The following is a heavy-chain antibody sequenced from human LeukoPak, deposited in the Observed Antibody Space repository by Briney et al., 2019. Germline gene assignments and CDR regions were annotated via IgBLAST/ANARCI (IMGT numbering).Heavy chain of an antibody. Sequence: ASVKVSCKASGGTFSSYAISWVRQAPGQGLEWMGGIIPIFGTANYAQKFQGRVTVTADESTSTAYMELSSLRSEDTAVYYCARDTVVVDRWFDPWGQGTLVTVSS. CDR2: IIPIFGTA. CDR3: ARDTVVVDRWFDP. D-gene: IGHD4-23*01. J-gene: IGHJ5*02. CDR1: GGTFSSYA. V-gene: IGHV1-69*13.